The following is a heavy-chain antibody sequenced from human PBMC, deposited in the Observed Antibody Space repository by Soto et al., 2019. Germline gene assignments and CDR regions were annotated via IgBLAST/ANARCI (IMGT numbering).Heavy chain of an antibody. CDR1: GGSLSSYY. CDR2: VYFSGNT. Sequence: SETLSLTCTVSGGSLSSYYWTWIRQSPGKGLEWIGYVYFSGNTNYNPSLKSRVTISIVTSKNQLSLRLASMTAADTAFYYCGSVRPSGYVLSWGQGTLVTVSS. D-gene: IGHD6-25*01. V-gene: IGHV4-59*01. CDR3: GSVRPSGYVLS. J-gene: IGHJ5*02.